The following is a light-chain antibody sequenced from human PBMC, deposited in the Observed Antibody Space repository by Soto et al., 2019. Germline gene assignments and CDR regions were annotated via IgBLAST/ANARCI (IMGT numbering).Light chain of an antibody. CDR3: MQALQTPLT. J-gene: IGKJ4*01. CDR1: QSLLHSNGYNY. V-gene: IGKV2-28*01. Sequence: DIVMTQSPLSLPVTPGDPASIFCRSGQSLLHSNGYNYLDWYLQKPGQSPQLMIYLGSNRSSGVPDRFSGSGSGTDFTLKISRVEAEDFGVYYYMQALQTPLTFGGGTKV. CDR2: LGS.